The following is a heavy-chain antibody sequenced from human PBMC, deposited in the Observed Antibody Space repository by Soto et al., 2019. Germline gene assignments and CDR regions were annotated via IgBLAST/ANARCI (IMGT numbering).Heavy chain of an antibody. D-gene: IGHD2-2*01. V-gene: IGHV3-48*01. J-gene: IGHJ4*02. CDR2: ITSSDVTM. Sequence: GGSLRLSCAASGFTFSTHSMNWVRQAPGKGLEWISYITSSDVTMYADSVKGRFTISRDNAKNSLYLQMNGLKSEDTAVYFCVGEVAFQLIYWAQGTLVTVSS. CDR1: GFTFSTHS. CDR3: VGEVAFQLIY.